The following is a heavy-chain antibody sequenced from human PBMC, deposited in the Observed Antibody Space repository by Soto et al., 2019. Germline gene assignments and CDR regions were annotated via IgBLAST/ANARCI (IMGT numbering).Heavy chain of an antibody. CDR3: ARAYYDRSGYAVDP. CDR2: IYKGGSI. CDR1: GGSISNDY. J-gene: IGHJ5*02. D-gene: IGHD3-22*01. V-gene: IGHV4-4*09. Sequence: SETLSLTCRVSGGSISNDYWTWIRQPPGKGLEWIGYIYKGGSINYNPSLKSRVTISVDTSNNQFSLKLSSVTAADAAVYYCARAYYDRSGYAVDPWGQGTLVTVSS.